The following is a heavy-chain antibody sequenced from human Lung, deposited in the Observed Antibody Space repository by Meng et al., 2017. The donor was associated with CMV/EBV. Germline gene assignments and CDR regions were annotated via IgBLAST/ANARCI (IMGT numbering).Heavy chain of an antibody. CDR2: INPNSGGT. D-gene: IGHD2-2*01. V-gene: IGHV1-2*02. CDR1: GYTFTGYY. CDR3: AREGGSTVDWFDP. Sequence: CKASGYTFTGYYMHWVRQAPGQGLEWMGWINPNSGGTNYAQKFQGRVTMTRDTSISTAYMELSRPRSDDTAVYYCAREGGSTVDWFDPWGQGTLVTSPQ. J-gene: IGHJ5*02.